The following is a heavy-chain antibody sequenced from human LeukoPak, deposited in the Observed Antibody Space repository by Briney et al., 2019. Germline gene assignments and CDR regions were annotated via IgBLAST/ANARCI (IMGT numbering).Heavy chain of an antibody. CDR2: INPNSGGT. J-gene: IGHJ5*02. D-gene: IGHD2-15*01. V-gene: IGHV1-2*02. CDR3: ARGYRRRVVVAAMWLNWLDP. CDR1: GYTFTGYY. Sequence: ASVKVSCKASGYTFTGYYMHWVRQAPGQGLEWMGWINPNSGGTNYAQKFQGRVTMTRDTSISTAYMELSRLRSDDTAVYYCARGYRRRVVVAAMWLNWLDPWGQGTLVTVSS.